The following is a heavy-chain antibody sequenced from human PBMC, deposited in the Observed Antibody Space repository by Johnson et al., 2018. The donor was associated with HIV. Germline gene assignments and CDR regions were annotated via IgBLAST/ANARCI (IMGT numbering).Heavy chain of an antibody. J-gene: IGHJ3*01. CDR1: GFTFSTYA. CDR3: AKSQDRSALDYDFDL. Sequence: VQLVESGGGLVQPGGSLRLSCAASGFTFSTYAMSWVRQAPEKGLEWVSSISGSGGTTYYADSVKGRFTISRDNSKNTLYLQMHSLRGEDTAVYFCAKSQDRSALDYDFDLWGQGTMVTVSS. CDR2: ISGSGGTT. V-gene: IGHV3-23*04. D-gene: IGHD3-22*01.